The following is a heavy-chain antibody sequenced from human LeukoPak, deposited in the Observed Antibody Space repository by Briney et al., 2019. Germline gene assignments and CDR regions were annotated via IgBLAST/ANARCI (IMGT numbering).Heavy chain of an antibody. CDR2: ISPSSSTI. D-gene: IGHD3-22*01. CDR3: ARDCSASSSDYYPLGY. Sequence: GGSLRLSCAASGFTFSAHGMIWVRQAPGNGLEWLSYISPSSSTIYYADSVKGRFTISRDNSKNTVYLQMNSLRAEDTAVYYCARDCSASSSDYYPLGYWGQGTLVTVSS. CDR1: GFTFSAHG. J-gene: IGHJ4*02. V-gene: IGHV3-48*01.